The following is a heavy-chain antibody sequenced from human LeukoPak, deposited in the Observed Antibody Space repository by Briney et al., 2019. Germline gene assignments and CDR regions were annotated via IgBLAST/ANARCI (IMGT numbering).Heavy chain of an antibody. D-gene: IGHD1-26*01. J-gene: IGHJ4*02. Sequence: GGSLRLSSAVSGSTSSRNLMSWVRQTPEKGLEWVANIDQDGSEKNYVDSVKGRFTISRDNAKNSLFLQMNSLRAEDTAIYYCASGAGWESGYWGQGTLVTVSS. CDR3: ASGAGWESGY. V-gene: IGHV3-7*01. CDR1: GSTSSRNL. CDR2: IDQDGSEK.